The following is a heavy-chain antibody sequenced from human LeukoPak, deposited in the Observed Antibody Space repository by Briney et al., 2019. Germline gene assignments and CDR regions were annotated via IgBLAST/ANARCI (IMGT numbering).Heavy chain of an antibody. CDR3: ARDRAGYCSRGSCNYFDY. V-gene: IGHV1-2*02. J-gene: IGHJ4*02. CDR2: INPNSGGT. D-gene: IGHD2-15*01. Sequence: ASVKVSCKAYGYTFTGYYMHWVRQAPGQGLEWMGWINPNSGGTNYAQKFQGRATMTGDTSISTAYMELSRLRSDDTAVYYCARDRAGYCSRGSCNYFDYWGQGTLVTVSS. CDR1: GYTFTGYY.